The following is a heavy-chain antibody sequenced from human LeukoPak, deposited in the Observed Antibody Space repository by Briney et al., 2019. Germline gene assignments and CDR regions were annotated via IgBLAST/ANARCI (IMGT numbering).Heavy chain of an antibody. Sequence: PSETLSLTCTVSGGSISSGSYYWSWIRQPAGKGLEWIGRIYTSGSTNYNPSLKSRVTISVDTSKNQFSLKLSSVTAADTAVYYCARSGSWAGFDYWGQGTLVTVSS. D-gene: IGHD6-13*01. CDR3: ARSGSWAGFDY. CDR2: IYTSGST. J-gene: IGHJ4*02. CDR1: GGSISSGSYY. V-gene: IGHV4-61*02.